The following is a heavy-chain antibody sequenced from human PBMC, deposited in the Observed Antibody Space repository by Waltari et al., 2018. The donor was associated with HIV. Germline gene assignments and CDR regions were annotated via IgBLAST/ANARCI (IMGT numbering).Heavy chain of an antibody. Sequence: QLVESGGGLVQPGGSLRLSCAASTFTFTSYWMHWVRQAPGKGLGCVSRINRDGSSTSYADSVKGRFTISRDNAKNTLYLQMNSLKVEDTAVYYCARAYYDSGSNWFDPWGQGTLVTVSS. CDR2: INRDGSST. V-gene: IGHV3-74*01. CDR3: ARAYYDSGSNWFDP. D-gene: IGHD3-10*01. CDR1: TFTFTSYW. J-gene: IGHJ5*02.